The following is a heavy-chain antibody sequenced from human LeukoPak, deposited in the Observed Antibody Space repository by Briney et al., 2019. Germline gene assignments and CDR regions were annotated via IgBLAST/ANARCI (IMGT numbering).Heavy chain of an antibody. CDR3: ARTLWFGELSNYYGMDV. J-gene: IGHJ6*02. D-gene: IGHD3-10*01. CDR2: MSREGGST. Sequence: GGSLRLSCAASGFTFDDYAMHWVRQAPGRGLEGVSLMSREGGSTYYADSVKGRFTISRDNSKNSLYLQMNSLRTEDTALYYCARTLWFGELSNYYGMDVWGQGTTVTVSS. V-gene: IGHV3-43*02. CDR1: GFTFDDYA.